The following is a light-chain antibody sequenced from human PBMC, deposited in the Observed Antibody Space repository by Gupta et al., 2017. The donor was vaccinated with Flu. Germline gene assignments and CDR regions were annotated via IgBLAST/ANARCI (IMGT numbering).Light chain of an antibody. CDR3: QQTDSSTRS. CDR2: GSA. Sequence: DIQVTQSPSSLSASVGDTVTITCRASRDIYSSLNWFQQNPGKAPKLLFYGSAPLETGVPPIFKHGGPGTDFTLTITSLLPDDFPTYFCQQTDSSTRSFGEGTKV. CDR1: RDIYSS. V-gene: IGKV1-39*01. J-gene: IGKJ1*01.